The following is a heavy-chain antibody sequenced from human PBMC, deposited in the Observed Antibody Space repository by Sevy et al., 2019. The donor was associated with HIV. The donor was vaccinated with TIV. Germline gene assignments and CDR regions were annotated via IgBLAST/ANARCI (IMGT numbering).Heavy chain of an antibody. CDR3: ARRIESIPPVAGFFFDY. V-gene: IGHV4-59*01. CDR2: IYYSGST. Sequence: SETLSLTCTVSGGSISSYYWSWIRQPPGKGLEWIGYIYYSGSTNYNPSLKSRVTISVDTSKNQFSLKLSSVTAADTAVYYCARRIESIPPVAGFFFDYWGQGTLVTVSS. J-gene: IGHJ4*02. CDR1: GGSISSYY. D-gene: IGHD6-19*01.